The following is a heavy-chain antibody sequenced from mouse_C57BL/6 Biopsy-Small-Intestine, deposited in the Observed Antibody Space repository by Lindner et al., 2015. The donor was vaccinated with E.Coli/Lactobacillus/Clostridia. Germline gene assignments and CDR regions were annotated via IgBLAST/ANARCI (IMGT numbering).Heavy chain of an antibody. CDR3: ARDWYYFDY. V-gene: IGHV5-17*01. Sequence: VQLQESGGGLVKPGGYLKLSCAASGFTFSDYGMHWVRQAPEKGLEWVAFISSGSSTIYYADTVKGRFAISRDNAKNTLFLQMTSLRSEDTAMYYCARDWYYFDYWGQGTTLTVSS. D-gene: IGHD4-1*01. J-gene: IGHJ2*01. CDR1: GFTFSDYG. CDR2: ISSGSSTI.